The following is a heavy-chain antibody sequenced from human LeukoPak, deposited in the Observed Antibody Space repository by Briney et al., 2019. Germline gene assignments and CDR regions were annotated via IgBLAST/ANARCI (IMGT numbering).Heavy chain of an antibody. CDR1: GGTFSSYA. CDR2: IIPIFGTA. Sequence: GASVNVSCKASGGTFSSYAISWVRQAPGQGLEWMGGIIPIFGTANYAQKFQGRVTITADESTSTAYMELSSLRSEDTAVYYCAGPPQWLVPKYYYGMDVWGQGTTVTVSS. D-gene: IGHD6-19*01. V-gene: IGHV1-69*13. J-gene: IGHJ6*02. CDR3: AGPPQWLVPKYYYGMDV.